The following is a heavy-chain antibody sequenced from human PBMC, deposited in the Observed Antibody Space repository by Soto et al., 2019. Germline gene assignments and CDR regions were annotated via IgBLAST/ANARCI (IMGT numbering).Heavy chain of an antibody. J-gene: IGHJ5*02. CDR1: GGSINSSSYF. D-gene: IGHD6-19*01. Sequence: SETLSLTCSVSGGSINSSSYFWGWVRQPPGKGLERIGSIYYSGSTYYNPSLRSRVTISVDTSKNQFSLKLSSVTAADTAVFYCARHYSSGSRNWFGPWGQVTLVAVSS. V-gene: IGHV4-39*01. CDR3: ARHYSSGSRNWFGP. CDR2: IYYSGST.